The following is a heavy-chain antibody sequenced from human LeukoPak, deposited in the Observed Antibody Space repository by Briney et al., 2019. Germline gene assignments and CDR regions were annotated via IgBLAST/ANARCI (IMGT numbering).Heavy chain of an antibody. Sequence: GGSLRLSCAASGFTFSIYWMYWVRQAPGKGVMWVSRFDSDGSGTTYVDSVKGRFTVSRDNAKSTLYLKMSSLRAEDTAVYYCATSSVWGGAFNIWGQGTMVTVSS. CDR2: FDSDGSGT. V-gene: IGHV3-74*01. D-gene: IGHD3-16*01. CDR1: GFTFSIYW. J-gene: IGHJ3*02. CDR3: ATSSVWGGAFNI.